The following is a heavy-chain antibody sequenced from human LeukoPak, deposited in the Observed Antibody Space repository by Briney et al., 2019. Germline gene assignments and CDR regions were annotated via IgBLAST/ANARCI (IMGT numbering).Heavy chain of an antibody. D-gene: IGHD1-26*01. Sequence: PGRSLRLSCAASGFTFSSYAMSWVRQAPGKGLEWVSAISGSGGSTYYADSVKGRFTISRDNSKNTLYLQMNSLRAEDTAVYYCAISGSFFRYYYYGMDVWGQGTTVTVSS. CDR1: GFTFSSYA. J-gene: IGHJ6*02. CDR2: ISGSGGST. CDR3: AISGSFFRYYYYGMDV. V-gene: IGHV3-23*01.